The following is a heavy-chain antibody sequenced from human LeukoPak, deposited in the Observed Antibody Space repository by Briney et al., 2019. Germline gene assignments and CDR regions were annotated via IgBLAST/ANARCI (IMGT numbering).Heavy chain of an antibody. J-gene: IGHJ1*01. CDR2: IYTSGST. CDR3: ARDSATYYYDSSGYSN. V-gene: IGHV4-61*02. D-gene: IGHD3-22*01. CDR1: GGSISSSSYY. Sequence: SETLSLTCTVSGGSISSSSYYWSWIRQPAGKGLEWIGRIYTSGSTNYNPSLKSRVTISVDTSKNQFSLKLSSVTAADTAVYYCARDSATYYYDSSGYSNWGQGTLVTVSS.